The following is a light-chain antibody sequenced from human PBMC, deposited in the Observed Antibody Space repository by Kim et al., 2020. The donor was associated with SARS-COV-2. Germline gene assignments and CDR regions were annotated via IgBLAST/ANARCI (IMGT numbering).Light chain of an antibody. J-gene: IGLJ2*01. CDR2: YDS. CDR1: NIGSKS. V-gene: IGLV3-21*04. Sequence: AQGKTARITCGGNNIGSKSVHWYQQKPGQAPVLVIYYDSDRPSGIPERFSGSNSGNTATLTISRVEAGDEAYYYCQVWDSSSDHVVFGGGTQLTVL. CDR3: QVWDSSSDHVV.